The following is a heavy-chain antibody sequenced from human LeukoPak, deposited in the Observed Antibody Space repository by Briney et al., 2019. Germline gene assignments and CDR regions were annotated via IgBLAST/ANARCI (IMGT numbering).Heavy chain of an antibody. CDR1: GFIFSNYG. V-gene: IGHV3-30*18. CDR2: ISYDGSNK. Sequence: GGSLRLSCAASGFIFSNYGMHWVRQAPGKGLEWVTVISYDGSNKYYADSVKGRFTISRDNSKNTLYLQMNSLRVEDTAVYHCAKGRSASAYYYDMDVWGQGTTVIVSS. J-gene: IGHJ6*02. CDR3: AKGRSASAYYYDMDV.